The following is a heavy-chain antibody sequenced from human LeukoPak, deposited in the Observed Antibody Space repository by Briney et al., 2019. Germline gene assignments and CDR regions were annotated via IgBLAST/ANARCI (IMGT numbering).Heavy chain of an antibody. Sequence: GGSLRLSCAASGFTVSSNYISWVRQAPGKGLEWVSVIYSGGSTYYADSVKGRFTISRDNSKNTLYLQMNSLRAEDTAVYYCAKVATTAYGMDVWGQGTTVTVSS. CDR1: GFTVSSNY. CDR3: AKVATTAYGMDV. V-gene: IGHV3-53*01. CDR2: IYSGGST. D-gene: IGHD5-12*01. J-gene: IGHJ6*02.